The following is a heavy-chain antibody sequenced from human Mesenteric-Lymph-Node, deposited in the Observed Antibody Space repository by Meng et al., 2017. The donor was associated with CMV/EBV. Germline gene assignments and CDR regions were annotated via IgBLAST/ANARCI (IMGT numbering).Heavy chain of an antibody. J-gene: IGHJ4*02. V-gene: IGHV4-34*01. Sequence: QVQLHPVGAGLLKPSETLSVTCAVYGGSFSGYYWNWIRQSPEKGLEWIGEINHSGSTTYNPSFTSRIIISVDTSTNQISLNMSSVTAADTAVYYCARGSSYDILTGYFDYWGQGALVTVSS. CDR3: ARGSSYDILTGYFDY. CDR2: INHSGST. CDR1: GGSFSGYY. D-gene: IGHD3-9*01.